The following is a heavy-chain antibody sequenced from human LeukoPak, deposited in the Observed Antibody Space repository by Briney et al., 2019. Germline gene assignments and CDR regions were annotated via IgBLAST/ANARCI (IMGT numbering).Heavy chain of an antibody. CDR3: ARDSGGQQLVPSGFDY. CDR2: ISSSGSTI. J-gene: IGHJ4*02. D-gene: IGHD6-13*01. V-gene: IGHV3-48*03. CDR1: GFTFSSYE. Sequence: GGSLRLSCAASGFTFSSYEMNWVRQAPGKGLEWVSYISSSGSTIYYADSVKGRFTISRDNAKNSLYLQMSSLRAEDTAVYYCARDSGGQQLVPSGFDYWGQGTLVTVSS.